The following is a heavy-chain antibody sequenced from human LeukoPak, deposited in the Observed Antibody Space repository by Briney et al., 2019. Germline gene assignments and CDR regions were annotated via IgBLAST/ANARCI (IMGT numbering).Heavy chain of an antibody. CDR3: ARGQNDFWSGYPDY. Sequence: GASVKVSCKASGYTFTGYYMHWVRQAPGQGLEWMGRINPNSGGTNYAQKFQGRVAMTRNTSISTAYMELSSLRSEDTAVYYCARGQNDFWSGYPDYWGQGTLVTVSS. D-gene: IGHD3-3*01. V-gene: IGHV1-2*06. J-gene: IGHJ4*02. CDR1: GYTFTGYY. CDR2: INPNSGGT.